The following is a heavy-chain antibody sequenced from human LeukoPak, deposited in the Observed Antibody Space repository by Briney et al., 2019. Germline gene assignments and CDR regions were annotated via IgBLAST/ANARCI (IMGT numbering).Heavy chain of an antibody. CDR3: ARDLMGDTTF. J-gene: IGHJ4*02. V-gene: IGHV3-21*01. CDR1: GFTFSTYT. Sequence: GGSLRLSCAASGFTFSTYTMNWVRQGPGEGLEWVSSISSSATYIYYADSVKGRFTISRDNAKNSLYVQMNSLRAEDTAVYYCARDLMGDTTFWGQGTLVTVSS. CDR2: ISSSATYI. D-gene: IGHD1-26*01.